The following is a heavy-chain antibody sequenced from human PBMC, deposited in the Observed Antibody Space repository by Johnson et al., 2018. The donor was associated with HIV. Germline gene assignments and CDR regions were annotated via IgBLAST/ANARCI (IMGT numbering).Heavy chain of an antibody. V-gene: IGHV3-11*05. CDR2: INWNGGNT. J-gene: IGHJ3*02. CDR1: GFTFSDYY. Sequence: QVQLVESGGGLVKPGGSLRLSCAASGFTFSDYYMSWIRQAPGKGLEWVSGINWNGGNTNYADSVKGRFTISRDNAKNSLYLQMNSLRTEDTALYYCARRAAAGSGAFDIWGQGTMVTVSS. CDR3: ARRAAAGSGAFDI. D-gene: IGHD6-13*01.